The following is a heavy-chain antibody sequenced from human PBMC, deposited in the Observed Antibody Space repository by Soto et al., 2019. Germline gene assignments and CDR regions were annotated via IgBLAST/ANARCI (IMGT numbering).Heavy chain of an antibody. CDR2: IYCSGST. D-gene: IGHD3-22*01. Sequence: SETMSLTCTVSGGSISSSSYYWGWIRQPPGKGLEWIGSIYCSGSTYYNPSLKSRVTISVDTSKNQFSLKLSSVTAADTAVYYCARQVRYYDSSGYPSEFDYWGQGTLVTVSS. J-gene: IGHJ4*02. V-gene: IGHV4-39*01. CDR3: ARQVRYYDSSGYPSEFDY. CDR1: GGSISSSSYY.